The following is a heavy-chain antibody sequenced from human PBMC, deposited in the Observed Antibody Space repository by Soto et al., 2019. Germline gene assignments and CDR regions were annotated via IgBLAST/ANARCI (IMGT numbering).Heavy chain of an antibody. CDR2: IIPIFGTA. D-gene: IGHD3-9*01. J-gene: IGHJ4*02. CDR3: ARVRGITVFCVISISGNVLDF. Sequence: KRLEWMGGIIPIFGTANYAQKFQGRVTITADESTSTAYMELSSLRSEDTDVYYCARVRGITVFCVISISGNVLDFWGQGTLVTVSS. V-gene: IGHV1-69*01.